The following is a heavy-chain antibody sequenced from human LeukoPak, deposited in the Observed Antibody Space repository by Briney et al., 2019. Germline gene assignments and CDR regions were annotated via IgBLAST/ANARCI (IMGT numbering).Heavy chain of an antibody. V-gene: IGHV3-73*01. J-gene: IGHJ4*02. Sequence: GGSLRLSCAASGFTFSGSAMHWVRQASGKGREWVGRIRSKANSYATAYAASVKGRFTISRDDSKNTAYLQMNSLKTEDTAVYYCTRLTTMISGTVDYWGQGTLVTVSS. CDR3: TRLTTMISGTVDY. D-gene: IGHD3-22*01. CDR2: IRSKANSYAT. CDR1: GFTFSGSA.